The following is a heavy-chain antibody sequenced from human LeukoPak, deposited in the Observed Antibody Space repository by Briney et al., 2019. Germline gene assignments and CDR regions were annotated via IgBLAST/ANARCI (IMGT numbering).Heavy chain of an antibody. CDR1: GFPFSTYA. D-gene: IGHD2-15*01. CDR2: ISGSGGDT. CDR3: AKSVVVITFRFDD. V-gene: IGHV3-23*01. Sequence: GGSLRLSCAASGFPFSTYAMSWVRQAPGKGLEWVSVISGSGGDTYYADSVKGRFTISRDNSKNMVYLQMNSLRADDTAVYYCAKSVVVITFRFDDWGQGALVTVSS. J-gene: IGHJ4*02.